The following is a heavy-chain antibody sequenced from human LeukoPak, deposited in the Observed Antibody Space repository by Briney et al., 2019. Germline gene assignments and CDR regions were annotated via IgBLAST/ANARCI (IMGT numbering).Heavy chain of an antibody. CDR2: ISWNSGSI. D-gene: IGHD6-13*01. CDR1: GFTFDDYA. V-gene: IGHV3-9*01. J-gene: IGHJ4*02. CDR3: AGADSGSWDFGR. Sequence: PGGSLRLSCAASGFTFDDYAMHWVRQAPGKGLEWVSGISWNSGSIGYADSVKGRFTISRDNAKNSLYLQMNSLRADDTGVYYCAGADSGSWDFGRGAQGTLVTVSS.